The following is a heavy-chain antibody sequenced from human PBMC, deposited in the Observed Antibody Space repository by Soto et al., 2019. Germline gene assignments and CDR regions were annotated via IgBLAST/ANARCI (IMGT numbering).Heavy chain of an antibody. Sequence: SVKVSCKASGDTFGRFTINWVRQAPGQGLEWMGGIKPISDITNYAQRFQGRVTFTADASTSTVYLELSSLRSEDTAMYYCARDPSTINNLIGVWFDPWGQGTLVTVSS. J-gene: IGHJ5*02. CDR2: IKPISDIT. V-gene: IGHV1-69*13. CDR3: ARDPSTINNLIGVWFDP. D-gene: IGHD4-4*01. CDR1: GDTFGRFT.